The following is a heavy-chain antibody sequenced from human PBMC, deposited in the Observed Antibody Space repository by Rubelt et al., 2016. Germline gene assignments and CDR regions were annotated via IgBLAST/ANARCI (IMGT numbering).Heavy chain of an antibody. CDR1: GFTFSNCA. J-gene: IGHJ2*01. CDR3: ARVRDSSGYYADWYFDL. D-gene: IGHD3-22*01. V-gene: IGHV3-66*01. Sequence: DVQLLESGGGLVQPGGSLRLSCAASGFTFSNCAMHWVRQAPGTGLEWVSVIYSGGSTYYADSVKGRFSISRDISKNTLYLQMNRLRAEDTAGYYCARVRDSSGYYADWYFDLWGRGTLVTVSS. CDR2: IYSGGST.